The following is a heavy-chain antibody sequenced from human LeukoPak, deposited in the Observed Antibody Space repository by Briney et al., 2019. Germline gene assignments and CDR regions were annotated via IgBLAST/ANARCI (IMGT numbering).Heavy chain of an antibody. Sequence: GGSLRLSCAPSGFTFSSYWMSWVRQAPGKGLEWVVNIKQDGSEKYYVDSVKGRFTISRDNAKKSLYLEMNSLRAEDTAVYCCARGASGIQLWFFDPWGQGTLVTVSS. CDR1: GFTFSSYW. V-gene: IGHV3-7*01. CDR2: IKQDGSEK. CDR3: ARGASGIQLWFFDP. D-gene: IGHD5-18*01. J-gene: IGHJ5*02.